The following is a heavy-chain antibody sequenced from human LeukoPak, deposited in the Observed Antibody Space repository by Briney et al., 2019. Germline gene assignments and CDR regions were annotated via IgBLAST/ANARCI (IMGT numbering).Heavy chain of an antibody. J-gene: IGHJ4*02. CDR2: IAYDGSRA. CDR3: TRYNNDHFDY. D-gene: IGHD1-14*01. Sequence: GKSLRLSCAGSGFTFGGYGMHWFRQTPGKGLEWVAVIAYDGSRAFYADSVKGRFTISRDNSKNTMSVQMDDLRAEDTAVYYCTRYNNDHFDYWGQGTLVTVSP. V-gene: IGHV3-33*01. CDR1: GFTFGGYG.